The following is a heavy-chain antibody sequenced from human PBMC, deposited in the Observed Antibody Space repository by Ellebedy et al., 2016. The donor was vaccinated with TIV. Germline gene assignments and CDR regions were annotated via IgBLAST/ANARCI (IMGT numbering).Heavy chain of an antibody. Sequence: MPSETLSLTCSVSGDSIGSSYWNWIRQAPGKGLEWIGHIHYTGSTSYNPSLKSRVTIPVDTATNQFFLNMTSVTAADTAVFYCASTEYIGFWGYWGQGTLVTVSS. V-gene: IGHV4-59*01. D-gene: IGHD3-16*01. CDR2: IHYTGST. CDR3: ASTEYIGFWGY. J-gene: IGHJ4*02. CDR1: GDSIGSSY.